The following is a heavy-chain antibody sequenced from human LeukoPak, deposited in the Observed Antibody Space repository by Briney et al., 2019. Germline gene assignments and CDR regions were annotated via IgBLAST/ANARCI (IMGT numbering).Heavy chain of an antibody. CDR1: GFTFSSYS. V-gene: IGHV3-21*01. CDR3: ARDLWLAADY. J-gene: IGHJ4*02. D-gene: IGHD6-19*01. CDR2: ISSSRSYI. Sequence: GGSLRLSCAASGFTFSSYSMNWVRQAPGKGLEWVSSISSSRSYIYYADSVKGRFTISRDNAKNSLYLQMNSLRAEDTAVYYCARDLWLAADYWGQGTLVTVSS.